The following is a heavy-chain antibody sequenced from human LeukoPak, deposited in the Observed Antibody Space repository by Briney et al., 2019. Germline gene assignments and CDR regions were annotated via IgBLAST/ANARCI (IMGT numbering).Heavy chain of an antibody. Sequence: GGSLRLSCAASGFTFSSYGMSWVRQAPGKGLEWVSAISGSGGSTYYADSVKGRVTISRDNSKNTLYLQMNSLRAEDTALYYCARGGQQWLVLDYYMDVWGKGTTVTVSS. D-gene: IGHD6-19*01. V-gene: IGHV3-23*01. CDR2: ISGSGGST. J-gene: IGHJ6*03. CDR3: ARGGQQWLVLDYYMDV. CDR1: GFTFSSYG.